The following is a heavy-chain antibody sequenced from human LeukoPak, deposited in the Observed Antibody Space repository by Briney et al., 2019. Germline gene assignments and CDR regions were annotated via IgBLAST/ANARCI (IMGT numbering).Heavy chain of an antibody. CDR3: ARHGEGDFWSGYRDYYYMDV. Sequence: SETLSLTCTVSGGSISSYYWSWIRQPPGKGLEWIGYIYYSGSTNYNPSLKSRVTISVDTSKNQFSLKLSSVTTADTAVYYCARHGEGDFWSGYRDYYYMDVWGKGTTVTVSS. D-gene: IGHD3-3*01. CDR1: GGSISSYY. J-gene: IGHJ6*03. V-gene: IGHV4-59*01. CDR2: IYYSGST.